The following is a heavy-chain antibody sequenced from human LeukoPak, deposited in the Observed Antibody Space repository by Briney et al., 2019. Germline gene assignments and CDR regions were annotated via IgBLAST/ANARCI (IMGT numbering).Heavy chain of an antibody. J-gene: IGHJ3*02. Sequence: SETLSLTCTVSGGSISSYYWSWIRQPPGKGLEWIGYIYHSGSTYYNPSLKSRVTISVDRSKNQFSLKLSSVTAADTAVYYCARVYGGNFGDGAFDIWGQGTMVTVSS. CDR3: ARVYGGNFGDGAFDI. V-gene: IGHV4-59*12. CDR2: IYHSGST. D-gene: IGHD4-23*01. CDR1: GGSISSYY.